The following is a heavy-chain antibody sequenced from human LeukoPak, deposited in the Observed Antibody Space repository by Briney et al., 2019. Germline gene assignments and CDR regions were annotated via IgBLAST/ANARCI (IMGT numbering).Heavy chain of an antibody. V-gene: IGHV4-39*01. CDR2: IYYSGST. CDR3: AVIYSGYDLGFDY. J-gene: IGHJ4*02. CDR1: GGSISSSSYY. D-gene: IGHD5-12*01. Sequence: SETLSLTCTVSGGSISSSSYYWGWIRQPPGKGLEWIGSIYYSGSTYYNPSLKSRVTISVDTSKNQFSLKLSSVTAADTAVYYCAVIYSGYDLGFDYRGQGTLVTVSS.